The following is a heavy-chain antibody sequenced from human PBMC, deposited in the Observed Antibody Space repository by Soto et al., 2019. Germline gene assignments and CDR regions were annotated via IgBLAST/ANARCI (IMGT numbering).Heavy chain of an antibody. V-gene: IGHV3-30*18. D-gene: IGHD6-13*01. CDR2: ISYDGSNK. CDR3: AKESTGGQQLVNWFDP. Sequence: QVQLVESGGGVVRPGRSLRLSCAASGFTFSSYGMHWVRQAPGKGLEWVAVISYDGSNKYYADSVKGRFTISRDNSKNTLYLQMNSLRAEDTAVYYCAKESTGGQQLVNWFDPWGQGTLVTVSS. CDR1: GFTFSSYG. J-gene: IGHJ5*02.